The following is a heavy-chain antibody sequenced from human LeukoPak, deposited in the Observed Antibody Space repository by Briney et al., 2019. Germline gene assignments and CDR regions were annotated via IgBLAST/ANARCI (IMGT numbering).Heavy chain of an antibody. V-gene: IGHV4-34*01. J-gene: IGHJ5*02. Sequence: SETLSLTCAVYAGSFSGYYWSWIRQPPGKGLEWIGEINHSGSTNYNPSLKSRVTISVDTSKNQFSLKLSSVTAADTAVYYCAMEPKGARGEFDPWGQGTLVTVSS. CDR1: AGSFSGYY. D-gene: IGHD3-10*01. CDR2: INHSGST. CDR3: AMEPKGARGEFDP.